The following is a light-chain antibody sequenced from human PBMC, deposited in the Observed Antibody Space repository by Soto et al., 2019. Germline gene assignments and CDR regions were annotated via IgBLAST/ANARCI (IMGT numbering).Light chain of an antibody. J-gene: IGLJ2*01. Sequence: QAVVTQEPSLTVSPGGTVTLTCGSSTGAVTSNHHPYWFQQKAGQAPRTLIYDTSHKHSWTPARFSGSLLVDKAALTLSGAQPEDEAQYYCLLSYNAARVFGGGTKLTVL. V-gene: IGLV7-46*01. CDR1: TGAVTSNHH. CDR2: DTS. CDR3: LLSYNAARV.